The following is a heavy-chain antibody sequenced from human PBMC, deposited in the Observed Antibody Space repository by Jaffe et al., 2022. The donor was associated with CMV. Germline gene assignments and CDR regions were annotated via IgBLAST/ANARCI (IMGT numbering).Heavy chain of an antibody. CDR3: ARREGYYDSSGYYWDAFDI. V-gene: IGHV4-39*01. D-gene: IGHD3-22*01. Sequence: QLQLQESGPGLVKPSETLSLTCTVSGGSISSSSYYWGWIRQPPGKGLEWIGSIYYSGSTYYNPSLKSRVTISVDTSKNQFSLKLSSVTAADTAVYYCARREGYYDSSGYYWDAFDIWGQGTMVTVSS. CDR1: GGSISSSSYY. CDR2: IYYSGST. J-gene: IGHJ3*02.